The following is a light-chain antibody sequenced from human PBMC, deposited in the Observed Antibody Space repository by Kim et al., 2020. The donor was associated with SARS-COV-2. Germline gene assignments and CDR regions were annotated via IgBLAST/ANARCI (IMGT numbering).Light chain of an antibody. J-gene: IGLJ3*02. CDR1: SLTTYF. Sequence: SSELTQDPAVSVALGQTVRITCQGDSLTTYFVNWYQHRPGQAPILVIYLKDNRPFGIPDQFSGSSSGNTASLIITGAQAEDEADYYCNSRDNNGKTMVFGGGTQLTVL. CDR2: LKD. V-gene: IGLV3-19*01. CDR3: NSRDNNGKTMV.